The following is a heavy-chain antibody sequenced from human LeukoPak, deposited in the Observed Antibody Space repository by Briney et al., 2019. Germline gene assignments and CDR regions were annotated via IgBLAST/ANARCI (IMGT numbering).Heavy chain of an antibody. V-gene: IGHV1-24*01. CDR1: GHTLSEVS. CDR2: FDPRGGET. D-gene: IGHD2-2*02. J-gene: IGHJ4*02. Sequence: ASVKVSCKVSGHTLSEVSMHWVRQASGQGLEWVGGFDPRGGETVLAQKFQGRVTLTEDTSADTSSIELRSLRSEDTAVYYCATSDRQFCSPSSCYMPFDFWGLGTLVTVSS. CDR3: ATSDRQFCSPSSCYMPFDF.